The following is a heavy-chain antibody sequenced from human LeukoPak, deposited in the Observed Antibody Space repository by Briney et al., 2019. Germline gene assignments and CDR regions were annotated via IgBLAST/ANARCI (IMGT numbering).Heavy chain of an antibody. D-gene: IGHD3-10*01. CDR3: AKASGSPYYFDY. CDR1: GFTFSSYS. V-gene: IGHV3-48*01. CDR2: ISGSSSTI. Sequence: TGGSLRLSCAASGFTFSSYSMNWVRQAPGKRLEWVSYISGSSSTIYYADSVKGRFTISRDNSKSTLYLQMNSLRADDTAVYYCAKASGSPYYFDYWGQGTLVTVSS. J-gene: IGHJ4*02.